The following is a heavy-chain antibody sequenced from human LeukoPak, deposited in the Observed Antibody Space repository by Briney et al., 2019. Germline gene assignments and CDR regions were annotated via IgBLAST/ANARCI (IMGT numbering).Heavy chain of an antibody. V-gene: IGHV3-48*03. J-gene: IGHJ4*02. CDR2: ISSSGSTI. D-gene: IGHD3-22*01. CDR3: ARSRSGYYEDY. CDR1: GFIFSSYE. Sequence: GGSLRLSCAASGFIFSSYEMNWVRQAPGKGLEWVSYISSSGSTIYYADSVKGRFTISRDNAKNSLSLQVNSLSAEDTAVYYCARSRSGYYEDYWGQGTLVTVSS.